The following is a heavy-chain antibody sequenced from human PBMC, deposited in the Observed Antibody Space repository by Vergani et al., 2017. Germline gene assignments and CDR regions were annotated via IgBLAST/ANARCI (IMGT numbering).Heavy chain of an antibody. D-gene: IGHD3-9*01. J-gene: IGHJ4*02. CDR2: ISGYNGNT. V-gene: IGHV1-18*01. Sequence: QVQLVQSGAEVKKPGASVKVSCKASGYTFTSYGISWVRQAPGQGLEWMGWISGYNGNTNYAQKLQGRVTMTTDTSTSTAYMELRSLRSDDTAVYYCARDPTVGDFDWGLNAADYLGQGTLVTVSS. CDR3: ARDPTVGDFDWGLNAADY. CDR1: GYTFTSYG.